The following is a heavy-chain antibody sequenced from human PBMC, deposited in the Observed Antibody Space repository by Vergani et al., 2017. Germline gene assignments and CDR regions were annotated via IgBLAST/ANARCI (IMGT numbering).Heavy chain of an antibody. CDR2: IKSKTDGGTT. Sequence: EVQLVESGGGLVKPGGSLRLSCAASGFTFSNAWMSWVRQAPGKGLEWVGRIKSKTDGGTTDYAAPVKGRFTISRDDSKNTLYLQMNSLRAEDTAVYYCARPYSSGGRPDYWGQGTLVTVSS. J-gene: IGHJ4*02. D-gene: IGHD6-19*01. CDR3: ARPYSSGGRPDY. CDR1: GFTFSNAW. V-gene: IGHV3-15*01.